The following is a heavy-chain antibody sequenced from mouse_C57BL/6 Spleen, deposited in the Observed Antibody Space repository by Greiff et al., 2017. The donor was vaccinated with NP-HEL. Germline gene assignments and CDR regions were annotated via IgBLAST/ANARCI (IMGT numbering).Heavy chain of an antibody. V-gene: IGHV1-50*01. J-gene: IGHJ4*01. D-gene: IGHD2-13*01. CDR3: ARGGLDAMDY. CDR2: IDPSDSYT. Sequence: VQLQQPGAELVKPGASVKLSCKASGYTFTSYWMQWVKQRPGQGLEWIGEIDPSDSYTNYNQKFKGKATLTVDTSSSTAYMQLSSLTSEDSAVYYCARGGLDAMDYWGQGTSVTVSS. CDR1: GYTFTSYW.